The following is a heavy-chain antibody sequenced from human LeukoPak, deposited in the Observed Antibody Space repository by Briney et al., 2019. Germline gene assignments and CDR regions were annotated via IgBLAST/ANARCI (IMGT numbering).Heavy chain of an antibody. CDR3: ASDSYSPEYFQH. CDR2: IYSGGST. J-gene: IGHJ1*01. D-gene: IGHD2-15*01. CDR1: GFSFSNNY. Sequence: GEPLQISCAASGFSFSNNYMRGVRRAPGKGLEGVSVIYSGGSTFYADSVKGRFTISRDNSKNTLYLQMNSLRAEDTAVYYCASDSYSPEYFQHWGQGTLVTVSS. V-gene: IGHV3-66*01.